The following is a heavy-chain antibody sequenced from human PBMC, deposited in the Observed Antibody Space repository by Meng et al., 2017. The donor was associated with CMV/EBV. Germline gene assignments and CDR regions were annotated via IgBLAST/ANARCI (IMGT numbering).Heavy chain of an antibody. D-gene: IGHD1-26*01. Sequence: GGSLRLSCAASGFTFSSYWMSWVRQAPGKGLEWVANIKQDGSEKYYVDSVKGRFTISRDNAKTSLYLQMNSLRAEDTAVYYCARDLGGGATTGNYWGQGTLVTVSS. CDR3: ARDLGGGATTGNY. CDR2: IKQDGSEK. V-gene: IGHV3-7*01. J-gene: IGHJ4*02. CDR1: GFTFSSYW.